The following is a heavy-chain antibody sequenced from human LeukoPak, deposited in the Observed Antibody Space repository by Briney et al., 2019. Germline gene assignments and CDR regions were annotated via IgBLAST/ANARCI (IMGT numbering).Heavy chain of an antibody. J-gene: IGHJ5*02. CDR1: GGSISGYY. Sequence: SETLSLTCTVSGGSISGYYWSWIRQPPGKGLEWIEEINHSGSTNYNPSLKSRVTISVDTSKNQFSLKLSSVTAADTAVYYCARGGYYDSSGYYYRSDLDWFDPWGQGTLVTVSS. V-gene: IGHV4-34*01. CDR3: ARGGYYDSSGYYYRSDLDWFDP. CDR2: INHSGST. D-gene: IGHD3-22*01.